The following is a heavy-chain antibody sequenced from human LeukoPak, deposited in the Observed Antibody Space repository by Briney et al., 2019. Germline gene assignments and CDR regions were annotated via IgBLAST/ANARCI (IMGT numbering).Heavy chain of an antibody. CDR1: GFTFRTYT. CDR3: VRDGMAGTPNAFDM. V-gene: IGHV3-30*04. Sequence: PGGSLRLSCEASGFTFRTYTMDWVRQAPGKGREWVALVLNDGSDKNYADSVKGRFTISRDNSRNTVLLQMNSLRPEGTAVYYCVRDGMAGTPNAFDMWGQGTMVTVSS. D-gene: IGHD6-19*01. J-gene: IGHJ3*02. CDR2: VLNDGSDK.